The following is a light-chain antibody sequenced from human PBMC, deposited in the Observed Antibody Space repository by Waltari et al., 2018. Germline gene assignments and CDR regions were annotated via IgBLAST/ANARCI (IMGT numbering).Light chain of an antibody. CDR1: SSNIGSNS. CDR2: TTN. Sequence: QSVLTQPPSASGTPGQRVTISCSGSSSNIGSNSVNWYQQLPGTAPKLLIYTTNQRPSGVPDRFSGSKSGTSASLAISGLQSEDEADYYCAACDDSLNGPVFGGGTKLTVL. V-gene: IGLV1-44*01. J-gene: IGLJ2*01. CDR3: AACDDSLNGPV.